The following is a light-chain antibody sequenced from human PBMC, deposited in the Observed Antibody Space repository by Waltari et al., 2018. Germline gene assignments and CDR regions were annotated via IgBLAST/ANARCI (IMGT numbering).Light chain of an antibody. CDR2: YDS. V-gene: IGLV3-21*04. CDR1: NIGSYS. CDR3: QVWHAAIDPGV. Sequence: SYVLTQPPSVSVAPGETARITCGGDNIGSYSVHWYQQKPGQAPVLVIFYDSARPSGIPERFSGSNSGNTATLTISRVEAGDEANYYCQVWHAAIDPGVFGTGTEVTV. J-gene: IGLJ1*01.